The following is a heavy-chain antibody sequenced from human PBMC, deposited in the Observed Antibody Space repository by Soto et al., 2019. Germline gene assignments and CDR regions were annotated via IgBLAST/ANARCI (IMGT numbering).Heavy chain of an antibody. Sequence: QVQLQESGPGLVKPSQTLSLTCTVSGGSISSGGYYWSWIRQHPGKGLEWIGDIYHSGSTYYNPSRKSRVTISVDTSKNQFSLNLSSVTAADTPVYYCASGEMAEMLEYWGQGTLVTVSS. CDR1: GGSISSGGYY. D-gene: IGHD2-21*01. J-gene: IGHJ4*02. V-gene: IGHV4-31*03. CDR3: ASGEMAEMLEY. CDR2: IYHSGST.